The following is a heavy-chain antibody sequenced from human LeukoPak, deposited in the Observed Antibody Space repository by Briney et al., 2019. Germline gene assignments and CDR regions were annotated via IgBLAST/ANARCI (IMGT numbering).Heavy chain of an antibody. V-gene: IGHV4-59*01. Sequence: PSETLSLTCTVSGGSISSYYWSWIRQPPGKGLEWIGYIYYSGSTNYNPSLKSRVTISVDTSKNQFSLKLSSVTAADTAVYYCARASWFKRLPYYYYGMDVWGQGTTVTVSS. CDR2: IYYSGST. D-gene: IGHD3-10*01. CDR3: ARASWFKRLPYYYYGMDV. CDR1: GGSISSYY. J-gene: IGHJ6*02.